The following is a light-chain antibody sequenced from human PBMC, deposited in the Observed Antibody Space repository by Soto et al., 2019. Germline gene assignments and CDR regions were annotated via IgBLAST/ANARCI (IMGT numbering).Light chain of an antibody. V-gene: IGKV1-5*01. Sequence: DIQMTQSPSTLSASVGDRVTITCRASQSISSWLAWYQQKPGKAPKLLIYDASSLETGVPSRFSGSGSGTEFTLTISSLQPGDFATYYCQQYDSYMTLGQATKVDIK. CDR1: QSISSW. CDR2: DAS. J-gene: IGKJ1*01. CDR3: QQYDSYMT.